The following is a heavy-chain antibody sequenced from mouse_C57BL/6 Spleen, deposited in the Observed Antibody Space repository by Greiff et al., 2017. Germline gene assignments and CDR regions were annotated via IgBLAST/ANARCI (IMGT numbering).Heavy chain of an antibody. D-gene: IGHD2-3*01. V-gene: IGHV1-81*01. Sequence: VKLVESGAELARPGASVKLSCKASGYTFTSYGISWVKQRTGQGLEWIGEIYPRSGNTYYNEKFKGKATLTADKSSSTAYMELRSLTSEDSAVYFCARFDGYLYYAMDYWGQGTSVTVSS. CDR3: ARFDGYLYYAMDY. J-gene: IGHJ4*01. CDR2: IYPRSGNT. CDR1: GYTFTSYG.